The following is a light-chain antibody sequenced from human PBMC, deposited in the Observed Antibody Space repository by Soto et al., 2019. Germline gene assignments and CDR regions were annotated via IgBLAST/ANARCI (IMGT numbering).Light chain of an antibody. CDR2: GAS. CDR3: HQYDTSPRT. V-gene: IGKV3-20*01. Sequence: EVMLTQSPGTLSLSPGERATLSCRASQSVSSNYLAWYQQKSGQAPRLLIYGASNRATGIPDRFSGSGAGTDLPLTIRRLEPEDFAVYYCHQYDTSPRTFGQGTKVEF. J-gene: IGKJ1*01. CDR1: QSVSSNY.